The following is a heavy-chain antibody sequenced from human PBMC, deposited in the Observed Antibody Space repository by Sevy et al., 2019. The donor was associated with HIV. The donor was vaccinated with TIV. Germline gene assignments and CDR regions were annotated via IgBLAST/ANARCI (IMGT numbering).Heavy chain of an antibody. J-gene: IGHJ6*02. CDR2: INSDSGVT. CDR1: GYIFTDYY. D-gene: IGHD4-4*01. V-gene: IGHV1-2*02. CDR3: ARLTTQPTSDLYGMDV. Sequence: ASVKVSCKASGYIFTDYYIQWVRQAPGQGLEWMAWINSDSGVTNYAQRFQGEVTVTRDTSLSTAYLELSRLKPNDTAIYYCARLTTQPTSDLYGMDVWGQGTRVTVSS.